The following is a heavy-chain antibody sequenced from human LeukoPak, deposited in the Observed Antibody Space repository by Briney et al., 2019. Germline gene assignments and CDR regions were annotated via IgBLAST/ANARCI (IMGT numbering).Heavy chain of an antibody. J-gene: IGHJ4*02. D-gene: IGHD6-13*01. CDR2: INNVGSHI. CDR3: AKSEGSSSWIYFGY. V-gene: IGHV3-21*01. Sequence: GGSLRLSCAASGFTLSSSAMNWVRQAPGKGLEWVSSINNVGSHIYYAGSVKGRFTISRDNSKNTLSLQMNSLRAEDTAVYYCAKSEGSSSWIYFGYWGQGTLVTVSS. CDR1: GFTLSSSA.